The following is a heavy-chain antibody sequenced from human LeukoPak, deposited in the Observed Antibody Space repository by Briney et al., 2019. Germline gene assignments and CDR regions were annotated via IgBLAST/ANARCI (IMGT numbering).Heavy chain of an antibody. J-gene: IGHJ5*02. D-gene: IGHD3-3*01. CDR2: IYHSGST. CDR1: GYSISSGYY. V-gene: IGHV4-38-2*01. CDR3: ASYDFWSGYYGRENNWFDP. Sequence: SETLSLTCAVSGYSISSGYYWGWSRQPPGKGLEWIGSIYHSGSTYYNPSLKSRVTISVDTSKNQFSLKLSSVTAADTAVYYCASYDFWSGYYGRENNWFDPWGQENLVTVSS.